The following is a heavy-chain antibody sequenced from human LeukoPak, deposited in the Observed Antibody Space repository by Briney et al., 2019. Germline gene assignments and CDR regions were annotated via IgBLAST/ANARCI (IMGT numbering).Heavy chain of an antibody. CDR1: GGSFSGYY. V-gene: IGHV4-34*01. D-gene: IGHD3-10*01. Sequence: AETLSLTCAVYGGSFSGYYWSWIRQPPGKGLEWIGEINHSGSTNYNPSLKSRVTISVDTSKNQFSLKLSSVTAAHTAVYYCARGARNLWFGEPYYFDYWGQGTLVTVSS. J-gene: IGHJ4*02. CDR2: INHSGST. CDR3: ARGARNLWFGEPYYFDY.